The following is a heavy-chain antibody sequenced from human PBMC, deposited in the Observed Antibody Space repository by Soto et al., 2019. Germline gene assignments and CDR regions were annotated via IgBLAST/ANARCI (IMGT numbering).Heavy chain of an antibody. CDR3: ARLSVGLPYYFDY. Sequence: SETLSLTCTVSGGSISSSSYYWGWIRQPPGKGLEWIGSIYYSGSTYYNPSLKSRVTISVDTSKNQFSLKLSSVTAADTAVYYCARLSVGLPYYFDYWGQGTLVTGSS. D-gene: IGHD1-7*01. J-gene: IGHJ4*02. CDR1: GGSISSSSYY. CDR2: IYYSGST. V-gene: IGHV4-39*01.